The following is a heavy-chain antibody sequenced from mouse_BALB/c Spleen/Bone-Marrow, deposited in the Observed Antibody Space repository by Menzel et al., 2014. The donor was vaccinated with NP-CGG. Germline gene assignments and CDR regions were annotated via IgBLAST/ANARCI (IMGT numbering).Heavy chain of an antibody. Sequence: VQLQQSGAELAEPGASVKMSCKASGYTFTSYWMHWVKRRPGQVLEWIGYINPSTGYTEYNLKFKDKATLTADKSSSTAYIQLSSLTSEDSAVYYCASPYGYEDYSAMDYWGQGTSVTVSS. CDR3: ASPYGYEDYSAMDY. V-gene: IGHV1-7*01. J-gene: IGHJ4*01. CDR1: GYTFTSYW. D-gene: IGHD1-2*01. CDR2: INPSTGYT.